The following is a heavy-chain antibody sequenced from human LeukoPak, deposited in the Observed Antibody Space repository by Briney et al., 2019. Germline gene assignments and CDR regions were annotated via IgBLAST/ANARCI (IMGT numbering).Heavy chain of an antibody. J-gene: IGHJ5*02. CDR2: ISARGTTI. V-gene: IGHV3-48*01. CDR1: GFTFSTYS. Sequence: GGSLRLSCAASGFTFSTYSMNWVRQAPGKGLEWLSYISARGTTIYYADSLKGRLTISRDNAKNALYLQMNSLRAEDTAVYYCAKGDYTFDPWGQGTLVTVSS. D-gene: IGHD4-11*01. CDR3: AKGDYTFDP.